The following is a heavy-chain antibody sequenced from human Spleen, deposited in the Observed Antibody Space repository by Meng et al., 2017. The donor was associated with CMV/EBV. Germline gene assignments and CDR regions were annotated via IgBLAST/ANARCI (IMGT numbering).Heavy chain of an antibody. D-gene: IGHD2-2*02. V-gene: IGHV4-61*01. CDR3: ARENIVVVPAAILGDAFDI. CDR1: GGSVSSGSYY. Sequence: SETLSLTCTVSGGSVSSGSYYWSWIRQPPGKGLEWIGYIYYSGSTNYNPSLKSRVTISVDTSKNQFSLKLSSVTAADTAVYYCARENIVVVPAAILGDAFDIWGQGTMVTVSS. CDR2: IYYSGST. J-gene: IGHJ3*02.